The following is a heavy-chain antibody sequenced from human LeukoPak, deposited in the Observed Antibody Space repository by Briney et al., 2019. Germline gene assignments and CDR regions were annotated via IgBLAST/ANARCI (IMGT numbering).Heavy chain of an antibody. D-gene: IGHD2-15*01. CDR3: ARGGLDCSGGSCYLSYDFDC. CDR2: INAGNGNT. V-gene: IGHV1-3*03. J-gene: IGHJ4*02. CDR1: GYTFTSYA. Sequence: GASVKVSCKASGYTFTSYAMHWVRLAPGQRLEWMGWINAGNGNTKYSQEFQGRVTITRDTSASTAYMELSSLRSEDMAVYYCARGGLDCSGGSCYLSYDFDCWGQGTLVTVSS.